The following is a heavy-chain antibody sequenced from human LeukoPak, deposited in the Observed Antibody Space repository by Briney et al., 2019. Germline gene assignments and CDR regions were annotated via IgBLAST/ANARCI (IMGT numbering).Heavy chain of an antibody. Sequence: GGTLRLSCAASGFTFSSYGMSWVRQAPGKGLECVSAISGSGGSTYYADSVKGRFTISRDNSKNTLYLQMNSLRAEDTAVYYCAKERSDGYTHDAFDIWGQGTMVTVSS. CDR3: AKERSDGYTHDAFDI. CDR2: ISGSGGST. V-gene: IGHV3-23*01. D-gene: IGHD5-24*01. J-gene: IGHJ3*02. CDR1: GFTFSSYG.